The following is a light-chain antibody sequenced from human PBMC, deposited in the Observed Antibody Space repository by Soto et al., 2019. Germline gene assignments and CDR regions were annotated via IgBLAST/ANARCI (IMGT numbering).Light chain of an antibody. V-gene: IGKV3-11*01. J-gene: IGKJ1*01. CDR3: QHYNIYSEA. CDR1: QSVGSY. CDR2: DAS. Sequence: QSPVALSLSKGDRATLSCRASQSVGSYLAWYQQKPGQPPRLLIYDASNWATGIPARFSGSGSGTDFTLTISSLEPEDFATYYCQHYNIYSEAFGQ.